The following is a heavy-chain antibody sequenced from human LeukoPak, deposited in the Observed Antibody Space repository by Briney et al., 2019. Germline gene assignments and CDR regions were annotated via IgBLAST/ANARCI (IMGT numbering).Heavy chain of an antibody. V-gene: IGHV4-34*01. CDR2: INHSGST. D-gene: IGHD5-18*01. J-gene: IGHJ4*02. Sequence: SETLSLTCAVYGGSFSGYYWSWIRQPPGKGLEWIGEINHSGSTNYNPSLKSRVTISVDTSKNQFSLKLRSVTAADTAVYYCARVGYSYALDYWGQGTLVTVSS. CDR1: GGSFSGYY. CDR3: ARVGYSYALDY.